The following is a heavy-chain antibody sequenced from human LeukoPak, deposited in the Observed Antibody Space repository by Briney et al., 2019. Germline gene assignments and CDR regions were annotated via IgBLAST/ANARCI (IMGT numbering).Heavy chain of an antibody. Sequence: SETLSLTCTVSGGSISSYYWSWIRQPPGKGLEWIGYIYYSGSTNYNPSLRSRVTISVDTSKNQFSLKLSSVTAADTAVYYCARVLGYCSGGGCSEYFQHWGQGTLVTVSA. CDR2: IYYSGST. V-gene: IGHV4-59*01. J-gene: IGHJ1*01. CDR3: ARVLGYCSGGGCSEYFQH. CDR1: GGSISSYY. D-gene: IGHD2-15*01.